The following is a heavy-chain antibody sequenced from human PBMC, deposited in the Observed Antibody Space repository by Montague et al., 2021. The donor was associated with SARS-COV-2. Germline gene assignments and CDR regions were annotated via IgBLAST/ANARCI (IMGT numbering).Heavy chain of an antibody. J-gene: IGHJ3*02. Sequence: SETLSLTCTVSGGSIGSYYWSWIRQPPGKGPEWIGYIYYSGSTNYNPSLKSRVTISVDTSKNQFSLKLSSVTAADTAVYYCARLGRGYSYAQSAFDIWGQGTMVTVSS. V-gene: IGHV4-59*08. CDR2: IYYSGST. D-gene: IGHD5-18*01. CDR1: GGSIGSYY. CDR3: ARLGRGYSYAQSAFDI.